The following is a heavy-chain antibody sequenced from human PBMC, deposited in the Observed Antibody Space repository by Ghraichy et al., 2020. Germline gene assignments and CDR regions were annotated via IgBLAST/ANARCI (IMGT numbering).Heavy chain of an antibody. CDR1: GGSISSYY. CDR2: IYYSGST. V-gene: IGHV4-59*08. J-gene: IGHJ4*02. Sequence: SETLSLTCTVSGGSISSYYWSWIRQPPGKGLEWIGYIYYSGSTNYNPSLKSRVTISVDTSKNQFSLKLSSVTAADTAVYYCARGNFDYWGQGTLVTVSS. CDR3: ARGNFDY.